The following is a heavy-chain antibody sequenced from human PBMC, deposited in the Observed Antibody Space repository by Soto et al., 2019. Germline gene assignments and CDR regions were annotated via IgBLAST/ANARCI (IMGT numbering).Heavy chain of an antibody. D-gene: IGHD2-2*01. V-gene: IGHV3-66*01. J-gene: IGHJ4*02. CDR2: IYSAGST. CDR3: AREDCRRTGCALAE. CDR1: GFTVSGND. Sequence: PXXSQRLSCAAFGFTVSGNDMRCVRQAPGKGLEWVSVIYSAGSTYYADSLKGRFTISRDNSKNTLYLQMNSLRVEDTAVYHCAREDCRRTGCALAEWGQGTLVTVSS.